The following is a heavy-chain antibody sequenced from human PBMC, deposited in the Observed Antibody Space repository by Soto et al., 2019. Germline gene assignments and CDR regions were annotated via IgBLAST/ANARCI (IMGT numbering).Heavy chain of an antibody. CDR3: AKYIVGTRIDY. V-gene: IGHV3-23*01. D-gene: IGHD2-15*01. J-gene: IGHJ4*02. CDR2: ISGSGGST. CDR1: GFPFSSYA. Sequence: SLRLSCSAPGFPFSSYAMSWVRQAPGKGLEWVSAISGSGGSTYYADSVKGRFTISRDNSKNTLYLQMNSLRAEDTAVYYCAKYIVGTRIDYRGKGPLVPVSS.